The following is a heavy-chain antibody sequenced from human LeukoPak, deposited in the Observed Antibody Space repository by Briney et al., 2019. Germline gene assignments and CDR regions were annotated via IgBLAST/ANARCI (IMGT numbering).Heavy chain of an antibody. V-gene: IGHV3-23*01. CDR2: ISGSGGST. D-gene: IGHD3-3*01. J-gene: IGHJ6*02. Sequence: PGGSLRLSCAASGFTFSSYAMSWVRQAPGKGLEWVSAISGSGGSTYYADSVKGRFTISRDNSKNTLYLQMNSLRAEDTAVYYCAREELRFLEWLQYYYYGMDVWGQGTTVTVSS. CDR1: GFTFSSYA. CDR3: AREELRFLEWLQYYYYGMDV.